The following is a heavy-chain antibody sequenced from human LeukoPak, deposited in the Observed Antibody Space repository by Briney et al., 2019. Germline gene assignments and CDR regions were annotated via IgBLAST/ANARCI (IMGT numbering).Heavy chain of an antibody. D-gene: IGHD5-18*01. V-gene: IGHV1-18*01. CDR1: GYTFTSHY. Sequence: ASVKVSCKASGYTFTSHYITWVRQAPGQGLEWVGWISAYNGRTNYAQKFQGRVTMTIDTSTTTAYMDLRSLTSDDTAIYYCTEGGAMVATVDFWGQGTLVTVSS. J-gene: IGHJ4*02. CDR3: TEGGAMVATVDF. CDR2: ISAYNGRT.